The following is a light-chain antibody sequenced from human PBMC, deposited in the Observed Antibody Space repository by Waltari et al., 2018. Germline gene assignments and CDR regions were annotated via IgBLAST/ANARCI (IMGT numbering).Light chain of an antibody. Sequence: SALTHPASVSGSPGQSLTLPSPRTSRDVGAYNYDSWYQQHPGKAPKLMISDVSDRPSGVSNRFSGSKSGNTASLTISGLQAEDEADYFCMSYTSSSSWIFGGGTKLTVL. J-gene: IGLJ2*01. CDR2: DVS. CDR3: MSYTSSSSWI. V-gene: IGLV2-14*03. CDR1: SRDVGAYNY.